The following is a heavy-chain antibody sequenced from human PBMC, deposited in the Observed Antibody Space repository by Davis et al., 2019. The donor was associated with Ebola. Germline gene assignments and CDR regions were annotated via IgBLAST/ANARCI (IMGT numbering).Heavy chain of an antibody. V-gene: IGHV3-30*04. D-gene: IGHD3-10*01. CDR1: GFTLRSYA. Sequence: GESLKISCAASGFTLRSYAMHWVRQAPGKGLEWVAVISYDGSKKYSADSVQGRFTISRDNSKNTLYLQMNSLRAEDTAVYYCAKDPIGRFIRGVLLDIWGQGTMVTVSS. CDR2: ISYDGSKK. CDR3: AKDPIGRFIRGVLLDI. J-gene: IGHJ3*02.